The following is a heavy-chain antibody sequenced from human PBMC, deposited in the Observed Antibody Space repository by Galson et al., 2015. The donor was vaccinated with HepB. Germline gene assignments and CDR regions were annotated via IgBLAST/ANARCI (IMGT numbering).Heavy chain of an antibody. CDR2: IYHSGST. CDR3: ARYCSSTSCYLGDAFDI. Sequence: TLSLTCAVSGGSISSGGYSWSWIRQPPGKGLEWIGYIYHSGSTYYNPSLKSRVTISVDRSKNQFSLKLSSVTAADTAVYYCARYCSSTSCYLGDAFDIWGQGTMVTVSS. D-gene: IGHD2-2*01. J-gene: IGHJ3*02. CDR1: GGSISSGGYS. V-gene: IGHV4-30-2*01.